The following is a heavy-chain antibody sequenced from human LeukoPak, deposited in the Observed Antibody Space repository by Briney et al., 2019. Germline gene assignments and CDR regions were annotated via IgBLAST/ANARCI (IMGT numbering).Heavy chain of an antibody. CDR1: GYTFTSYS. CDR2: ISPYNGNT. CDR3: AKPITGTTFPHLN. Sequence: GASVKVSCKTSGYTFTSYSISWVRQAPGQGLEWMGSISPYNGNTNYAQKLQGRVTMTTDTSTSTAYMDLRSLRAEDTAVYYCAKPITGTTFPHLNWGQGTLVTVSS. V-gene: IGHV1-18*01. D-gene: IGHD1-20*01. J-gene: IGHJ4*02.